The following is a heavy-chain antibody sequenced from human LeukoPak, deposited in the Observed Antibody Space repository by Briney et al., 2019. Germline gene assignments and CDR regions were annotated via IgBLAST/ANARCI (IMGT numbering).Heavy chain of an antibody. D-gene: IGHD4-17*01. J-gene: IGHJ4*02. CDR1: GYTFTGYY. Sequence: ASVKVSCKASGYTFTGYYMHWVRQAPGQELEWMGWINPNSGGTNYAQKFQGRVTMTRDTSISTAYMELSRLRSDDTAVYYCARSIYGDYGTILDYWGQGTLVTVSS. V-gene: IGHV1-2*02. CDR3: ARSIYGDYGTILDY. CDR2: INPNSGGT.